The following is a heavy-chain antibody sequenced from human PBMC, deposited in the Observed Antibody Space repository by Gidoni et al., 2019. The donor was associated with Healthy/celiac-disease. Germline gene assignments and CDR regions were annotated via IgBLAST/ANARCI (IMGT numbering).Heavy chain of an antibody. CDR1: GYTFTRYY. J-gene: IGHJ5*02. D-gene: IGHD6-13*01. V-gene: IGHV1-2*02. CDR2: IKINSGGT. CDR3: ARGGSSWLGVYNWFDP. Sequence: QVQLVQSGPEVTKPGASVKVSCKASGYTFTRYYMHWVRHAPGQGLERMGWIKINSGGTNYEQKFQGRVTMTRDKSISTAYMEMSRMRSDDTAVYYCARGGSSWLGVYNWFDPWGQGTLVTVSS.